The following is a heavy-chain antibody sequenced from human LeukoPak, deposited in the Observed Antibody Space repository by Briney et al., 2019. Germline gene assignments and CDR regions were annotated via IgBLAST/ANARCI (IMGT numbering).Heavy chain of an antibody. CDR1: GFIFSSYA. D-gene: IGHD3-16*01. V-gene: IGHV3-23*01. Sequence: GGSLRLSCAASGFIFSSYAMSWVRQAPGKGLEWVSTISGSGGSTYYADSVKGRFTISRDNSKNTVYLRMNSLRAEDTAVYYCAIIMITFGGVPPTDYWGQGTLVTVSS. CDR2: ISGSGGST. CDR3: AIIMITFGGVPPTDY. J-gene: IGHJ4*02.